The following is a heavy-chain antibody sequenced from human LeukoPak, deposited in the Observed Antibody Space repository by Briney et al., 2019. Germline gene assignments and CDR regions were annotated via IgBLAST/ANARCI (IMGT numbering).Heavy chain of an antibody. CDR3: ARSPPPVSLWFGELLPRWFDP. CDR2: INHSGST. J-gene: IGHJ5*02. V-gene: IGHV4-34*01. D-gene: IGHD3-10*01. Sequence: KSSETLSLTCAVYGGSFSGYYWSWIRQPPGKGLEWIGEINHSGSTNYNPSLKSRVTISVDTSKNQFSLKLSSVTAADTAVYYCARSPPPVSLWFGELLPRWFDPWGQGTLVTVSS. CDR1: GGSFSGYY.